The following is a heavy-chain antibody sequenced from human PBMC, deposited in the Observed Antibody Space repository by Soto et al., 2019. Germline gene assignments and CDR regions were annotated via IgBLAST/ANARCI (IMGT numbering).Heavy chain of an antibody. V-gene: IGHV3-23*01. Sequence: GGSLKPSCAASGSPFVDYAMHWVRPAQGKGLEWVSSIGGSGSGTYYADTVKGRFIISRDNSKNTLYLQADNLRPDDTAAYFCVRQAKLTSVTANVGYYYGLDIWGQGTTVNVSS. CDR1: GSPFVDYA. J-gene: IGHJ6*02. CDR2: IGGSGSGT. D-gene: IGHD4-4*01. CDR3: VRQAKLTSVTANVGYYYGLDI.